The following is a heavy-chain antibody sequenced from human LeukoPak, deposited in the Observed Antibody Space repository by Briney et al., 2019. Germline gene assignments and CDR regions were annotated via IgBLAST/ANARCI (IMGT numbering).Heavy chain of an antibody. CDR1: GFTFSSYG. D-gene: IGHD1-26*01. Sequence: GGSLRLSCAASGFTFSSYGMHWVRQAPGKGLEWVAVISYDGSNKYYADSVKGRFTISRDNSKNTLFLQMNSLRAEDTAVYYCAKHPGDFTGIVNYYYMDVWGKGTTVTVSS. J-gene: IGHJ6*03. V-gene: IGHV3-30*18. CDR3: AKHPGDFTGIVNYYYMDV. CDR2: ISYDGSNK.